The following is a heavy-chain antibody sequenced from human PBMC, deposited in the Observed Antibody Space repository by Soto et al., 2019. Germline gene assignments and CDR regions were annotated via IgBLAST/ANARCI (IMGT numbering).Heavy chain of an antibody. D-gene: IGHD6-19*01. CDR2: IRGSGGST. CDR3: EKDRDRRGWYYFDY. J-gene: IGHJ4*02. Sequence: GGSLRLSCAASGFTFSSYAMSWVRQAPGKGLEWVSVIRGSGGSTYYADCVKGRFTISRYNSKNTLYLQMNSLRAEETAVYYCEKDRDRRGWYYFDYWGQGTLVTVSS. V-gene: IGHV3-23*01. CDR1: GFTFSSYA.